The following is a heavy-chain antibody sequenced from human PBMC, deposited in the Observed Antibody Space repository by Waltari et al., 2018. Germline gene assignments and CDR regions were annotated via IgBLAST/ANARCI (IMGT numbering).Heavy chain of an antibody. Sequence: QVQLQESGAGLVKPSETLSLTCTVSGYSISSDYCWGWSRQPPGKGLEWIGSIFYSRSTYYHASLRSRTTISVETAKNQFSLKLTSGTAADTAVYYCVRDPVNPRGLFDHWGQGALVTVSS. CDR3: VRDPVNPRGLFDH. CDR2: IFYSRST. V-gene: IGHV4-38-2*02. D-gene: IGHD3-10*01. J-gene: IGHJ4*02. CDR1: GYSISSDYC.